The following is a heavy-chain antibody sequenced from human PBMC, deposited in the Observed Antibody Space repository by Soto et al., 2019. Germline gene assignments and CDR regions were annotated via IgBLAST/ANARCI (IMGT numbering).Heavy chain of an antibody. CDR2: IYHSGST. CDR3: ARDQNGSGLYYTRYFDY. J-gene: IGHJ4*02. Sequence: SETLSLTCAVSGVSINSRYWWSWLRQSPGKGLEWIGEIYHSGSTNYNPPLKSRVTISVDKSKNQFSLNLSSVTAADTAVYYCARDQNGSGLYYTRYFDYWGQGTLVTVSS. V-gene: IGHV4-4*02. CDR1: GVSINSRYW. D-gene: IGHD3-10*01.